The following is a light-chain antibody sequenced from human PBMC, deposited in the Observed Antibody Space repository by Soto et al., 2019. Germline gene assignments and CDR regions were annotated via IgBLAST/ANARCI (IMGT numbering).Light chain of an antibody. CDR2: RAS. V-gene: IGKV1-5*03. CDR3: QQYHTYSLT. Sequence: DIQMTQSPSTVSASVGDRVTITCRARQNIGDSLAWYQQKPGKGPKVLIYRASSLESGVPSRFSDSGAGTEFTLTISSLQPDDFGTYYCQQYHTYSLTFGQGTKVEIK. J-gene: IGKJ1*01. CDR1: QNIGDS.